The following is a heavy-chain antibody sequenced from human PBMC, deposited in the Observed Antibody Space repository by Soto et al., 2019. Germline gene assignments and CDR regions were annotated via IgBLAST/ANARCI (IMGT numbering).Heavy chain of an antibody. V-gene: IGHV3-23*01. Sequence: QPGGSLRLSCAASGFTFSNYAMSWVRRAPGKGLEWISTLSGSADSTYYADSAKGRFTISRDNSKNTLYLQMDSLRVEDTAVYYCSNNYGGNSFDYWGQGTLVTVSS. CDR1: GFTFSNYA. CDR3: SNNYGGNSFDY. CDR2: LSGSADST. D-gene: IGHD4-17*01. J-gene: IGHJ4*02.